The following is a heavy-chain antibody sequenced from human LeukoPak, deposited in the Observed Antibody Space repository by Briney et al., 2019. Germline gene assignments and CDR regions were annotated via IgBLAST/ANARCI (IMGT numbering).Heavy chain of an antibody. J-gene: IGHJ4*02. CDR3: ARTHDILTGYLDY. V-gene: IGHV4-31*03. D-gene: IGHD3-9*01. CDR1: GGSISSGGYY. Sequence: SQTLSLTCTVSGGSISSGGYYWSWIRQHPAKGLEWIGYIYYSGSTYYNPSLKSRVTISVDTSKNQFSLKLSSVTAADTAVYYCARTHDILTGYLDYWGQGTLVTVSS. CDR2: IYYSGST.